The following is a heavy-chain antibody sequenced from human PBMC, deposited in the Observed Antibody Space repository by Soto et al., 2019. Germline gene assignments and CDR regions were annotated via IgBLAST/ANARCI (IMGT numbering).Heavy chain of an antibody. D-gene: IGHD1-26*01. J-gene: IGHJ4*02. CDR2: ISYDGSNK. CDR3: AREGEVVGAGLPRPFDY. V-gene: IGHV3-30-3*01. CDR1: GFTFSSYA. Sequence: TGGSLRLSCAASGFTFSSYAMHWVRQAPGKGLEWVAVISYDGSNKYYADSVKGRFTISRDNSKNTLYLQMNSLRAEDTAVYYCAREGEVVGAGLPRPFDYWGQGTLVTVSS.